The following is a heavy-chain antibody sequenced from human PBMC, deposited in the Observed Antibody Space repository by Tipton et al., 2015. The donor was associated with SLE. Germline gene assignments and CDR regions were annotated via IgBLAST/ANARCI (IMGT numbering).Heavy chain of an antibody. J-gene: IGHJ6*03. CDR3: ARDRGTAGYYYMDV. CDR2: ISYDGSNK. Sequence: SLRLSCAASGFSFDDYAMHWVRQAPGKGLEWVAVISYDGSNKYYADSVKGRFTISRDNSKNTLYLQMNSLRAEDTAVYYCARDRGTAGYYYMDVWGKGTTVTVSS. V-gene: IGHV3-30*04. CDR1: GFSFDDYA. D-gene: IGHD1-1*01.